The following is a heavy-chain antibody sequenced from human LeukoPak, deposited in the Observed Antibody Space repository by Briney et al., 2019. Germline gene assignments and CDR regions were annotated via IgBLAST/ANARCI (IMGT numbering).Heavy chain of an antibody. V-gene: IGHV4-4*07. CDR1: GGSISSYY. Sequence: SETLSLTCTVSGGSISSYYWSWIRQPAGKGLEWIGRIYTSGSTNYNPSLKSRVTISVDTSKNQFSLKLSSVTAADTAVYYCASPDIVVVPAAGSDAFDIWGQGTMVTVSS. J-gene: IGHJ3*02. D-gene: IGHD2-2*01. CDR3: ASPDIVVVPAAGSDAFDI. CDR2: IYTSGST.